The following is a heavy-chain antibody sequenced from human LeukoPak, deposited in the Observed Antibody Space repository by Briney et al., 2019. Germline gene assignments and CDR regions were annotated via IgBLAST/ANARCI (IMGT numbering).Heavy chain of an antibody. J-gene: IGHJ6*02. V-gene: IGHV1-69*13. CDR3: ARLGFGELLSSYYGMDV. D-gene: IGHD3-10*01. Sequence: GASVKVSCKASGGTFSSYAISWVRQAPGQGLEWMGGIIPIFGTANYAQKFQGRVTITADESTSTAYMELSSLRSEDTAVYYCARLGFGELLSSYYGMDVWGQGTTVTVFS. CDR2: IIPIFGTA. CDR1: GGTFSSYA.